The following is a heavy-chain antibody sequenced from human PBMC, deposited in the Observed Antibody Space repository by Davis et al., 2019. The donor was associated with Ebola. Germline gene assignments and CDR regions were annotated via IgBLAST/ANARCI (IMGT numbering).Heavy chain of an antibody. Sequence: AASVKVSCKASGCTFSSYAISWVRQAPGQGLEWMGGIVPISGSANYAQKFQGRVTIIADKSTNTVYMELSSLRSEDTAVYYCARDRWIQLWKNYYYYGMDVWGQGTTVTVSS. D-gene: IGHD5-18*01. CDR1: GCTFSSYA. CDR3: ARDRWIQLWKNYYYYGMDV. CDR2: IVPISGSA. V-gene: IGHV1-69*06. J-gene: IGHJ6*02.